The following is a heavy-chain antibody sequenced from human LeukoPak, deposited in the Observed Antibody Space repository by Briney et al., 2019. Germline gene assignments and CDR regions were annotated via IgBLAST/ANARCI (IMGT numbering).Heavy chain of an antibody. D-gene: IGHD2-2*01. CDR2: IIPIFGTA. J-gene: IGHJ3*02. CDR3: ARTSSPDAFDI. V-gene: IGHV1-69*06. Sequence: PQASVKVSCKASGGTFSSYAISRVRQAPGQGLEWMGGIIPIFGTANYAQKFQGRVTITADKSTSTAYMELSSLRSEDTAVYYCARTSSPDAFDIWGQGTMVTVSS. CDR1: GGTFSSYA.